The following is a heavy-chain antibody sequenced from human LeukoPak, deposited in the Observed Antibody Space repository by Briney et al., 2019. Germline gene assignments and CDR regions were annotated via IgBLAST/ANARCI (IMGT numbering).Heavy chain of an antibody. CDR2: IYYSGST. Sequence: SETLSLTCTVSGGSISSYYWSWIRQPPGKGLEWIGYIYYSGSTNYNPSLKSRVTISVDTSKNQFSLKLSSVTAADTAVYYCAREDIVVVPAAGDAFDIWGQGTMVTVSS. V-gene: IGHV4-59*12. D-gene: IGHD2-2*01. CDR3: AREDIVVVPAAGDAFDI. CDR1: GGSISSYY. J-gene: IGHJ3*02.